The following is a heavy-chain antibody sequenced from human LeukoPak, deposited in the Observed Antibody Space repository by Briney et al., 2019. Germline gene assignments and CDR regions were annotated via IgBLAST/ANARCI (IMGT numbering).Heavy chain of an antibody. CDR1: GYTFTSYD. Sequence: ASVKVSCKASGYTFTSYDINWVRQATGQGLEWMGWMNPNSGNTGYAQKFQGRVTMTRNTSISTAYMELSSLRSEDTAVYYCARGRRLYYDFWSGYYNWFDPWGQGTLVTVSS. J-gene: IGHJ5*02. CDR3: ARGRRLYYDFWSGYYNWFDP. V-gene: IGHV1-8*01. D-gene: IGHD3-3*01. CDR2: MNPNSGNT.